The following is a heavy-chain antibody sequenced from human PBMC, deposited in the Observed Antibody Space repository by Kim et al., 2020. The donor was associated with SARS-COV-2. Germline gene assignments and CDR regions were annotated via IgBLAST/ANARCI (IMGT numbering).Heavy chain of an antibody. J-gene: IGHJ6*02. CDR3: TRWQHDGSAFSGLDV. V-gene: IGHV3-7*04. D-gene: IGHD3-22*01. Sequence: DSVKGRFTISRDSARNSLYLQMNSLRGEDTAIYYCTRWQHDGSAFSGLDVWGQWTPVTVSS.